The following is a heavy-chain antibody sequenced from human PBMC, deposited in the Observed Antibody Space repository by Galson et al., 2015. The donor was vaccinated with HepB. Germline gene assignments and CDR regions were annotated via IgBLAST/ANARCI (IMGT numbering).Heavy chain of an antibody. CDR1: GYTFTSYA. V-gene: IGHV1-3*01. D-gene: IGHD3-10*01. J-gene: IGHJ5*02. CDR3: ARVPLAVMVRGVIITLGNWFDP. CDR2: INAGNGNT. Sequence: SVKVSCKASGYTFTSYAMHWVRQAPGQRLEWMGWINAGNGNTKYSQKFQGRVTITRDTSASTAYMELSSLRSEDTAVYYCARVPLAVMVRGVIITLGNWFDPWGQGTLVTVSS.